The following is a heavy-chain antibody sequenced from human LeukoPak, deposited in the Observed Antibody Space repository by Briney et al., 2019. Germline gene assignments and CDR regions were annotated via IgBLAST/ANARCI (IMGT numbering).Heavy chain of an antibody. CDR1: GGSISSSSYY. D-gene: IGHD3-22*01. Sequence: SETLSLTCTVSGGSISSSSYYWGWIRQPPGKGLEWIGSIYYSGSTYYNPSLKSRVTISVDTSKNQFSLKLSSVTAADTAVYYCARQTRYYYDSSGYYLDYFDYWGQGTLVTVSS. CDR2: IYYSGST. V-gene: IGHV4-39*01. CDR3: ARQTRYYYDSSGYYLDYFDY. J-gene: IGHJ4*02.